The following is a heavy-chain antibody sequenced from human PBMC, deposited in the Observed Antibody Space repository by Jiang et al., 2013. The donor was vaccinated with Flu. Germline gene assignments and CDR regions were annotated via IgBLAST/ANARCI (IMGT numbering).Heavy chain of an antibody. CDR3: ARVRVDSGTVDY. J-gene: IGHJ4*02. D-gene: IGHD3-10*01. V-gene: IGHV4-30-4*07. Sequence: GLVKPSQTLSLTCAVSGGSISSGGYSWGWIRQPPGRGLEWIAYFYYSGGTYYNPSLKSRVTISVDASKNQFSLKLSSVTAADTAVYYCARVRVDSGTVDYWGQGTLVTVSS. CDR1: GGSISSGGYS. CDR2: FYYSGGT.